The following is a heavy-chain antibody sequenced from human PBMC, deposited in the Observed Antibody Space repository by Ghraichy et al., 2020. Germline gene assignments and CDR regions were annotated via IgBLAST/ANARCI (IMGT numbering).Heavy chain of an antibody. J-gene: IGHJ3*02. Sequence: GESLNISCVASGRFFKTYTMHWVRQPPGKGLEWLALMSHDGGETFYADSVKGRFTISRDNFKNTLYLQMNNLRTEDTAMYFCANESPGIVDDAFEIWGQGTLLTVAS. CDR1: GRFFKTYT. V-gene: IGHV3-30-3*02. CDR3: ANESPGIVDDAFEI. CDR2: MSHDGGET. D-gene: IGHD1-26*01.